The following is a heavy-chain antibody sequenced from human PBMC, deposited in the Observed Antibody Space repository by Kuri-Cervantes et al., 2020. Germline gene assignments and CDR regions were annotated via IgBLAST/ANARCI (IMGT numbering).Heavy chain of an antibody. D-gene: IGHD3-10*01. CDR3: ARDTRWFGELLFVY. CDR1: GFTFSSYA. J-gene: IGHJ4*02. V-gene: IGHV3-64*02. CDR2: IGSNGGST. Sequence: GRSLKISCAASGFTFSSYAMSWVRQAPGKGLEYVSAIGSNGGSTYYADSVKGRFTISRDNSKNTLYLQMGSLRAEDMAVYYCARDTRWFGELLFVYWGQGTLVTVSS.